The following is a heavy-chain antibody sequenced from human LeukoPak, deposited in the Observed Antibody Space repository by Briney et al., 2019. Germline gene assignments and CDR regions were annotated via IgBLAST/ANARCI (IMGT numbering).Heavy chain of an antibody. Sequence: SETLSLTCTVSGGSISSGGYYWSWIRQHPGKGLEWIGYIYYTGTTYYNPSLKSRVTISVDMSKNQFSLKLTSVTAADTAVYYCAKLTYGDYGLINWFDPWGQGTLVTVSS. CDR2: IYYTGTT. J-gene: IGHJ5*02. CDR1: GGSISSGGYY. CDR3: AKLTYGDYGLINWFDP. D-gene: IGHD4-17*01. V-gene: IGHV4-31*03.